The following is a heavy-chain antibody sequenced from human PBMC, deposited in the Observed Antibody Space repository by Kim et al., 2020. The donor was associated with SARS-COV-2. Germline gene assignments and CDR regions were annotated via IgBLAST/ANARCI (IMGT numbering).Heavy chain of an antibody. Sequence: GGSLRLSCAASGFTFSSYEMNWVRQAPGKGLEWVSYISSSGSTIYYADSVKGRFTISRDNAKNSLYLQMNSLRAEDTAVYYCARRPMYVDYWGQGTLVTVSS. V-gene: IGHV3-48*03. CDR2: ISSSGSTI. CDR1: GFTFSSYE. CDR3: ARRPMYVDY. J-gene: IGHJ4*02.